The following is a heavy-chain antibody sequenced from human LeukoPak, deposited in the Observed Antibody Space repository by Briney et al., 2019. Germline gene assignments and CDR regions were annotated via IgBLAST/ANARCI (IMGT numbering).Heavy chain of an antibody. D-gene: IGHD6-19*01. CDR3: AGGQMFTSGGFES. V-gene: IGHV3-53*01. CDR2: LYTAGDT. J-gene: IGHJ4*02. Sequence: GSLRLSCAASGFTFSLYWMSWVRQAPGKGLEWVSVLYTAGDTYYADSVKGRFTISRDNSKNTLSLQMNSLRPDDTALYYCAGGQMFTSGGFESWGQGALVTVSS. CDR1: GFTFSLYW.